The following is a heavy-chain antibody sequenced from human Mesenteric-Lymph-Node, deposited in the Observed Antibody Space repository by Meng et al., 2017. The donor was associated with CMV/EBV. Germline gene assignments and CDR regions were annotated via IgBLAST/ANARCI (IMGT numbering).Heavy chain of an antibody. CDR3: ARDCSSTSCLGPDY. J-gene: IGHJ4*02. D-gene: IGHD2-2*01. CDR2: INHSGST. Sequence: GSLRLSCAVYGGSFSGYYWSWIRQPPGKGLEWIGEINHSGSTNYNPSLKSRVTISVDTSKNQFSLKLSSVTAADTAVYYCARDCSSTSCLGPDYWGQGTLVTVSS. CDR1: GGSFSGYY. V-gene: IGHV4-34*01.